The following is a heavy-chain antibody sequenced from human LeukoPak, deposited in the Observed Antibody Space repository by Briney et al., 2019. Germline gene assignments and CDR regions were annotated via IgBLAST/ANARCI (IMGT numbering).Heavy chain of an antibody. V-gene: IGHV4-34*01. Sequence: SETLSLTCAVYGGSLSGYYWSWIRQPPGRGLEWIGEINHSGSTNYHPSLKSRVTISVDTSKNQFSLKLSSVTGADTAVYYCARVGYCSGGSCYLHGMDVWGKGTTVTVSS. CDR1: GGSLSGYY. D-gene: IGHD2-15*01. J-gene: IGHJ6*04. CDR3: ARVGYCSGGSCYLHGMDV. CDR2: INHSGST.